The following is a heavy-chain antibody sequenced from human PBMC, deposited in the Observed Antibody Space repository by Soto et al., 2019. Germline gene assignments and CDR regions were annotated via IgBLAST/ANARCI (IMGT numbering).Heavy chain of an antibody. CDR3: AKRLRVAKIYYNYRMHG. V-gene: IGHV3-23*01. D-gene: IGHD3-3*01. J-gene: IGHJ6*02. CDR1: GFTFSSYA. CDR2: ISGSGGST. Sequence: PGGSLRLSCAASGFTFSSYAMSWVRQAPGKGLEWVSAISGSGGSTYYADSVKGRFTISRDNSKNTLYLQMNSLRAGDTAVYYCAKRLRVAKIYYNYRMHGWSQGTTVTVSS.